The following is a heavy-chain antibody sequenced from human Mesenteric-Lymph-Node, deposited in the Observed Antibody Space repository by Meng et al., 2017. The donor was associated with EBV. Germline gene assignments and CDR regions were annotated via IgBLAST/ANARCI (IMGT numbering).Heavy chain of an antibody. CDR3: ARDLKRDHHLGEGGY. CDR2: ISAYNGNT. Sequence: VPRVQAGAGVEKAGASAKVSLKASGYIFTSSGISWVRQDPGQGLEWMGWISAYNGNTNYAQKLQGRVTMTTDTSTSTAYMELRSLRSDDTAVYYCARDLKRDHHLGEGGYWGQGTLVTVSS. D-gene: IGHD3-16*01. CDR1: GYIFTSSG. V-gene: IGHV1-18*01. J-gene: IGHJ4*02.